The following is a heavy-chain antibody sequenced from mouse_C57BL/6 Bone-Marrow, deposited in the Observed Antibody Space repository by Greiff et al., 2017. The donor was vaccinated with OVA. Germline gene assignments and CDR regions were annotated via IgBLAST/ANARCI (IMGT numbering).Heavy chain of an antibody. Sequence: EVQLQQSGPELVKPGASVKISCKASGYTFTDYYMNWVKQSPGQSLEWIGDINPNNGGTSYNQKFKGKATLTVDKSSSTAYMELRSLTSEDSAVYYCARWWLLAYWGQGTLVTVSA. J-gene: IGHJ3*01. CDR3: ARWWLLAY. D-gene: IGHD1-1*02. CDR1: GYTFTDYY. CDR2: INPNNGGT. V-gene: IGHV1-26*01.